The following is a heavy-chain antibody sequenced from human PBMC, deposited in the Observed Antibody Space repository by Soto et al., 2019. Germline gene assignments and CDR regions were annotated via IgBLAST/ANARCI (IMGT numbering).Heavy chain of an antibody. CDR2: LYTSGTT. CDR1: GGSISGYY. Sequence: SRTLSLTCTVSGGSISGYYWSWIRQPAGKGLEWIGRLYTSGTTKYNPSLNSRGTMSVDTSKNQISLNLISVTAAVAAVSDCARARSCSHDGMDVWGQGATVTASS. J-gene: IGHJ6*02. CDR3: ARARSCSHDGMDV. V-gene: IGHV4-4*07. D-gene: IGHD2-15*01.